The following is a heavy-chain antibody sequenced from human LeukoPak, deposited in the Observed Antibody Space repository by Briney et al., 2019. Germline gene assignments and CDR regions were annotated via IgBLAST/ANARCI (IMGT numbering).Heavy chain of an antibody. Sequence: GESLKISCKGSGYSFTSYWIGWVRQMPGKGLEWMGIIYPGDSDTRYSPSFQGQVTISADKSISTAYLRWSSLKASDTAMYYCARSSIGYYYYYYMDVWGNGTTVTVSS. V-gene: IGHV5-51*01. D-gene: IGHD6-6*01. CDR3: ARSSIGYYYYYYMDV. CDR1: GYSFTSYW. CDR2: IYPGDSDT. J-gene: IGHJ6*03.